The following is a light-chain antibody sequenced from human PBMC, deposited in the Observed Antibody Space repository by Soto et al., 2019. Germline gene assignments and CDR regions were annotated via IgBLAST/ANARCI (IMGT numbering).Light chain of an antibody. CDR2: DAS. V-gene: IGKV3-11*01. CDR1: QSVSSY. Sequence: EIVLTQSPATLSLSPGERATLSCRASQSVSSYLAWYQQKPGQAPRLLIYDASNRATGIPARFSGSGSGTTFTLTISSLEPDDFAVYYCQQHSNWPPYTFGQGTKLEIK. J-gene: IGKJ2*01. CDR3: QQHSNWPPYT.